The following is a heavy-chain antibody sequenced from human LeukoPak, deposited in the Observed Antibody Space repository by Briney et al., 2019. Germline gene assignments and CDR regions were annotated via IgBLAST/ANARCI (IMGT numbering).Heavy chain of an antibody. J-gene: IGHJ4*02. CDR3: AKARSAAVGYYFDY. Sequence: PGGSLRLSCVASGFTFRSYGMHWVRQAPGKGLEHVALIRYDADIQYYAYSVKGRFTISRDNSKNTLYLQMHSLRPEDTAVYYCAKARSAAVGYYFDYWGQGTLVTVSS. D-gene: IGHD6-13*01. V-gene: IGHV3-30*02. CDR1: GFTFRSYG. CDR2: IRYDADIQ.